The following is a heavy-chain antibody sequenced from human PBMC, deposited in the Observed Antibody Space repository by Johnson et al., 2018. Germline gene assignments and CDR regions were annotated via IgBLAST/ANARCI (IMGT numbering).Heavy chain of an antibody. V-gene: IGHV1-46*01. D-gene: IGHD4-11*01. J-gene: IGHJ3*02. CDR3: ARGVTGFAVDI. CDR2: INPSGGST. Sequence: QVQLVQSGAEVKTPGASVNVSCKASGYTFTTYYMHWVRQAPGPGLEWMGIINPSGGSTTYAQKFQGRVTMTRDTSTSTVYMELGSLRSEDTAVYYCARGVTGFAVDIWGQGTMVTVSS. CDR1: GYTFTTYY.